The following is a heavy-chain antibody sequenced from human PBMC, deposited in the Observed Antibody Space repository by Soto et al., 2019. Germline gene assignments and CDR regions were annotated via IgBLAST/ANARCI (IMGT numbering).Heavy chain of an antibody. CDR3: ARAENWNYGRYNWFDP. Sequence: SETLSLRCSVSGASISVYSWSWIRQPPGKGLEWIGYIYHSGSTYYNPSLKSRVTISVDRSKNQFSLKLSSVTAADTAVYYCARAENWNYGRYNWFDPWGQGTLVTVSS. CDR2: IYHSGST. J-gene: IGHJ5*02. CDR1: GASISVYS. D-gene: IGHD1-7*01. V-gene: IGHV4-30-2*01.